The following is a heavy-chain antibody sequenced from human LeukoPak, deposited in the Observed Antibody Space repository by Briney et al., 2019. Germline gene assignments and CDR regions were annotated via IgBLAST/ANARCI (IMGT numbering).Heavy chain of an antibody. V-gene: IGHV3-48*03. D-gene: IGHD2-2*03. Sequence: GGSLRLSCAASGFTFSTYEMNWVRQAPGKGLEWVSYISTTGSTIYYADSVKGRLTISRDNAKNSLYLQMNSLRVEDTAVYYCARGTGYCLDPWGQGTLVTVSS. CDR1: GFTFSTYE. CDR2: ISTTGSTI. J-gene: IGHJ5*02. CDR3: ARGTGYCLDP.